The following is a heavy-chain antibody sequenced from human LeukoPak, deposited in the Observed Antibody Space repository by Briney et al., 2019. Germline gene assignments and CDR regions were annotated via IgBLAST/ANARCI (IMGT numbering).Heavy chain of an antibody. CDR2: ITSTSSYI. CDR1: GFTFGSYS. D-gene: IGHD3-10*01. J-gene: IGHJ4*02. V-gene: IGHV3-21*01. CDR3: ARRMYYSASESTLAKSIDY. Sequence: PGGSLRLSCAASGFTFGSYSMNWVRQAPGKGLEWVSCITSTSSYIYYADSVKGRFTISRDNAKNSLYLQMNSLRAEDTAVYYCARRMYYSASESTLAKSIDYWGQGTLVTVSS.